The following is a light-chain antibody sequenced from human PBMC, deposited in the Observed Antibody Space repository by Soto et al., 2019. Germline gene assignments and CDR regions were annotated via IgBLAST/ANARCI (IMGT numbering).Light chain of an antibody. J-gene: IGKJ5*01. V-gene: IGKV3-20*01. CDR2: AAS. Sequence: EIVLTQSPGTLSLSPGERATLSCRASQSVSSNYLAWFQQKPGQAPRLLIYAASSRATGIPDRFSGSGSGTDFTLTISRLDPEDFAVYFCQQYGSSPPITFGQGTRLEIK. CDR1: QSVSSNY. CDR3: QQYGSSPPIT.